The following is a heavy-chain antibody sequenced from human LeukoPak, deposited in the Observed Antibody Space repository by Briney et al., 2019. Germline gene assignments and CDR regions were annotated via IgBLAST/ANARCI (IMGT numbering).Heavy chain of an antibody. CDR3: ARGLEWLTRRHTWFDP. CDR1: SYTFTNYA. Sequence: ASVKVSCKASSYTFTNYAFTWVRQAPGQGLEWMGWISAYNGNTNYAQKLQGRVTMTTDTSTSTAYMELRSLRSDDAAVYYCARGLEWLTRRHTWFDPWGQGTLVTVSS. D-gene: IGHD3-3*01. J-gene: IGHJ5*02. V-gene: IGHV1-18*01. CDR2: ISAYNGNT.